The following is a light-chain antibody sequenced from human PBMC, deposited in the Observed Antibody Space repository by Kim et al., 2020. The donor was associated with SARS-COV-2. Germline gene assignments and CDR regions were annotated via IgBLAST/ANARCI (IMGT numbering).Light chain of an antibody. CDR2: AAS. J-gene: IGKJ4*01. CDR3: QQLNSFPLT. Sequence: ASVGDRVTITCRASQGISSHLAWYQQKPGKAPQVLIYAASTLQSGVPSRFSGSGSGTDFTLTISSLQPEDFATYHCQQLNSFPLTFGGGTKVDIK. CDR1: QGISSH. V-gene: IGKV1-9*01.